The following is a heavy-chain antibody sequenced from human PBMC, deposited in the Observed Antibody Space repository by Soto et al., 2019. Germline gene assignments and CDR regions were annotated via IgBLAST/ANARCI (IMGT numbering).Heavy chain of an antibody. J-gene: IGHJ4*02. CDR3: AKGEVTPGIDY. CDR2: ISYDGSST. V-gene: IGHV3-30*04. D-gene: IGHD2-21*02. CDR1: GFTFSSYA. Sequence: GGSLRLSCAASGFTFSSYAMHWVRQAPGKGLEWVAVISYDGSSTSYADSVKGRFTISRDNAKNTLYLQMNSLRAEDTAVYYCAKGEVTPGIDYWGQGTLVTVSS.